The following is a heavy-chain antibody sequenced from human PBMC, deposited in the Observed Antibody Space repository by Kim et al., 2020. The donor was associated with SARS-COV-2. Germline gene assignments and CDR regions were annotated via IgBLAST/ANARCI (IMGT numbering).Heavy chain of an antibody. Sequence: GGSLRLSCGASGFTFSEYGMTWIRQAPGKGLEWVSIIRGNGATKYYADSVKGRFTISRDNSKNTVYLQMNGLKTEDTALYYCFTDYDLVYWGQGTLVTVSS. V-gene: IGHV3-23*01. D-gene: IGHD3-3*01. CDR1: GFTFSEYG. CDR3: FTDYDLVY. J-gene: IGHJ4*02. CDR2: IRGNGATK.